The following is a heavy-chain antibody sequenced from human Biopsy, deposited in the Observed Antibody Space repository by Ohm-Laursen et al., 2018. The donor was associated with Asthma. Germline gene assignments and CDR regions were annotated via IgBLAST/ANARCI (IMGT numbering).Heavy chain of an antibody. J-gene: IGHJ5*02. V-gene: IGHV2-5*02. Sequence: TQTLTLTCTFSGFSLSTSGVGVGWIRQSPGKALEWLALIYWDDYNLFRPSLKRRLTITKDTSKNQVVLTMTNMDPVDTATYYCAHQYSSLRGWAFDPWGQGTLVTVSS. CDR3: AHQYSSLRGWAFDP. CDR2: IYWDDYN. D-gene: IGHD6-6*01. CDR1: GFSLSTSGVG.